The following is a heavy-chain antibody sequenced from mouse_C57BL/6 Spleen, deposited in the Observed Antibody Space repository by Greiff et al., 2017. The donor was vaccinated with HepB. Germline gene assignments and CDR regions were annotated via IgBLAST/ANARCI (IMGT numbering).Heavy chain of an antibody. CDR3: SRLGYDLDS. CDR1: GYTFASYW. J-gene: IGHJ2*01. Sequence: QVQLQQPGAELVQPGASVKMSCKASGYTFASYWITWVKPRPGPGLEWTGDIYPGSVSTNSHGKFKGKATLTVDASASPASLHLSSLTSEDSAVYDCSRLGYDLDSWGKGTTLTVAS. D-gene: IGHD2-14*01. CDR2: IYPGSVST. V-gene: IGHV1-55*01.